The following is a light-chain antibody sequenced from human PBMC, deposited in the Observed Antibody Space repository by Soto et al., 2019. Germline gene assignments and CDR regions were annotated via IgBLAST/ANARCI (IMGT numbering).Light chain of an antibody. CDR2: DVS. CDR1: SSDFGRNY. V-gene: IGLV2-14*03. CDR3: SSFSSNTLV. Sequence: QSVLTQPASVSGSPGQSITISCTGASSDFGRNYVSWYQQQHPGKAPKLIIYDVSNRPSGVSNRFSGSKFDNTASLTISGLQPEDGSDYYCSSFSSNTLVFGGGTKVTVL. J-gene: IGLJ2*01.